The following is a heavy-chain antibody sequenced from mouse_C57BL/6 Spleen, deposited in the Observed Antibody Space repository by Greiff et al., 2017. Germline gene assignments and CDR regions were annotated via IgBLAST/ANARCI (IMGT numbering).Heavy chain of an antibody. CDR3: ARGGYDGYFAWFAY. CDR1: GYTFTSYW. J-gene: IGHJ3*01. V-gene: IGHV1-72*01. Sequence: VQLQQPGAELVKPGASVKLSCKASGYTFTSYWMHWVKQRPGRGLEWIGRIDPKSGGTKYNEKFKSKATLTVDKPSSTAYMQLSSLTSEDSAVYYCARGGYDGYFAWFAYWGQGTLVTVSA. CDR2: IDPKSGGT. D-gene: IGHD2-3*01.